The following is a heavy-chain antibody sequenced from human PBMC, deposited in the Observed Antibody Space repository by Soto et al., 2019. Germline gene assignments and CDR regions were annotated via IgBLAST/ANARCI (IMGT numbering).Heavy chain of an antibody. Sequence: PGGSLRLSCAASGFTFSSYDMHWVRQATGKGLEWVSAIGTAGDTYYPGSVKGRFTISRENAKNSLYLQMNSLRAEDTAVYYCARGHRLDGYFDYWGQGTLVTAPQ. J-gene: IGHJ4*02. CDR2: IGTAGDT. D-gene: IGHD6-19*01. CDR3: ARGHRLDGYFDY. V-gene: IGHV3-13*01. CDR1: GFTFSSYD.